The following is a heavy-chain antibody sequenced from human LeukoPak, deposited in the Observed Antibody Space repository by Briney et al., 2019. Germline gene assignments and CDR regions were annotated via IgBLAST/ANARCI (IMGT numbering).Heavy chain of an antibody. Sequence: GGSLRLSCAAPGFTFSSYSMNWVRQAPGKGLEWVSSISSSSSYIYYADSVKGRFTISRDNAKNSLYLQMNSLRAEDTAVYYCAIPLGKNYDILTGYPDYWGQGTLVTVSS. V-gene: IGHV3-21*01. CDR2: ISSSSSYI. CDR1: GFTFSSYS. CDR3: AIPLGKNYDILTGYPDY. D-gene: IGHD3-9*01. J-gene: IGHJ4*02.